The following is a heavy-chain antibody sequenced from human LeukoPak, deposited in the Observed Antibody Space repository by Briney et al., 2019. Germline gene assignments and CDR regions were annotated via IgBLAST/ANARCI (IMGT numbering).Heavy chain of an antibody. D-gene: IGHD6-6*01. Sequence: GASVEVSCKASGGTFSSYAINWVRQAPGQGLEWMGGIIPIFGTANYAQKFQGRVTITADESTSTAYMELSSLRSEDTAVYYCARGNSSSIYYYYMDVWGKGTTVTVSS. J-gene: IGHJ6*03. V-gene: IGHV1-69*13. CDR3: ARGNSSSIYYYYMDV. CDR2: IIPIFGTA. CDR1: GGTFSSYA.